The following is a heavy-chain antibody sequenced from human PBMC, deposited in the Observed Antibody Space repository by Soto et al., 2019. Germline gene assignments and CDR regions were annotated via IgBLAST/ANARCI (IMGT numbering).Heavy chain of an antibody. CDR1: GYTFTSYG. J-gene: IGHJ3*02. CDR3: AREEWMVRGVIISDALAI. CDR2: ISAYNGNT. D-gene: IGHD3-10*01. Sequence: QVQLVQSGAEVKKPGASVKVSCKASGYTFTSYGISWVRQAPGQGLEWMGWISAYNGNTNYAQKLQGRVTMTTDTSTSTAYMALRSLRSDDTAVDYCAREEWMVRGVIISDALAIWGQGTMVTVAS. V-gene: IGHV1-18*01.